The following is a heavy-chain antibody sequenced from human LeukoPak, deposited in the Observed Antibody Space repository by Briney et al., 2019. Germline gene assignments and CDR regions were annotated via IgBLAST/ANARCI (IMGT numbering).Heavy chain of an antibody. V-gene: IGHV3-74*03. CDR2: INSDGSSE. CDR1: GFTFSSYW. J-gene: IGHJ6*02. Sequence: PGGSLRLSCAASGFTFSSYWMHWVRQAPGKGLVWVSRINSDGSSETYADSVKGRFTISRDNAKNTLYVQMNSLRAKDTAVYYCAREDPYSEGMDVWGQGTSVTVSS. D-gene: IGHD3-9*01. CDR3: AREDPYSEGMDV.